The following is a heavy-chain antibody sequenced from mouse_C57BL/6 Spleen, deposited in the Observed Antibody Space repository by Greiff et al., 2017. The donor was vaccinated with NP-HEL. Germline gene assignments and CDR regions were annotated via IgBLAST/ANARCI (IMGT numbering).Heavy chain of an antibody. CDR2: IYPRSGNT. CDR3: AREEDRGFAY. D-gene: IGHD2-14*01. J-gene: IGHJ3*01. CDR1: GYTFTSYG. V-gene: IGHV1-81*01. Sequence: QVQLQQSGAELARPGASVKLSCKASGYTFTSYGISWVKQRTGQGLEWIGEIYPRSGNTYYNEKFKGKATLTADKSSSTAYMELRSLTSEDSAVYFCAREEDRGFAYWGQGTLVTVSA.